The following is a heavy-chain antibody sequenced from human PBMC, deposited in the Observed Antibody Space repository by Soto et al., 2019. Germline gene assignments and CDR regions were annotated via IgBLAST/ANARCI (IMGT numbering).Heavy chain of an antibody. J-gene: IGHJ4*02. CDR1: GFTFIGHW. CDR2: IKQDGSQQ. Sequence: PGGSLRLSCAASGFTFIGHWMTWVRQAPGRGLEWVANIKQDGSQQYYGDSVKGRFTISRDNAKNSLFLQMNNLRAEDTAVYYCATGGDSSSVYWGQGTLVTVSS. V-gene: IGHV3-7*03. D-gene: IGHD3-16*01. CDR3: ATGGDSSSVY.